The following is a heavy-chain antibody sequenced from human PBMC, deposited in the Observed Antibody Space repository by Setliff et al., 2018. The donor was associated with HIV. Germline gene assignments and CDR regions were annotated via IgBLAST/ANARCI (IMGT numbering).Heavy chain of an antibody. CDR2: IYHSGST. V-gene: IGHV4-38-2*02. CDR3: AREYCSSTSCYPYDY. D-gene: IGHD2-2*01. Sequence: KPSETLSLTCAVSGYSISSGYYWGWIRQPPGKGLEWIGSIYHSGSTYYNPSLKSRVIISVDTSKNQFSLKLSSVTAADTAVYYCAREYCSSTSCYPYDYWGQGTLVTVSS. CDR1: GYSISSGYY. J-gene: IGHJ4*02.